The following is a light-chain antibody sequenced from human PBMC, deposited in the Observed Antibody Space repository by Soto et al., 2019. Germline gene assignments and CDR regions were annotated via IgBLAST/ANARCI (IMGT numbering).Light chain of an antibody. CDR1: QSVSSSG. V-gene: IGKV3-20*01. J-gene: IGKJ2*01. Sequence: ESVLTQSPGTLSLSPEERGTLSCRASQSVSSSGLAWYQQKPGQARRLLIYGASSRDPGLPERFSGSGSGTELTLAISRLEPEDFGVSYCLRHGRPPHTLGHGKKLDI. CDR2: GAS. CDR3: LRHGRPPHT.